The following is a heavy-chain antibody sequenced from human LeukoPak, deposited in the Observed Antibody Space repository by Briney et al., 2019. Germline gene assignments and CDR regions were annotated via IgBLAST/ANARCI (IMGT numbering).Heavy chain of an antibody. CDR2: IYSGGST. CDR1: GFTFSSYV. Sequence: GGSLRLSCAASGFTFSSYVMSWVRQAPGKGLEWVSVIYSGGSTYYADSVKGRFTISRDNSKNTLYLQMNSLRAEDTAVYYCANKEVFWGQGTLVTVSS. J-gene: IGHJ4*02. CDR3: ANKEVF. V-gene: IGHV3-66*01.